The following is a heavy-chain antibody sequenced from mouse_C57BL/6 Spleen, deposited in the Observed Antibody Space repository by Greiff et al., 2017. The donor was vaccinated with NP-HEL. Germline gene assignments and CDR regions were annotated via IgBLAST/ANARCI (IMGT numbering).Heavy chain of an antibody. V-gene: IGHV2-9-1*01. CDR2: IWTGGGT. D-gene: IGHD2-1*01. J-gene: IGHJ1*03. CDR3: ARNVYYGNFYWYFDV. CDR1: GFSLTSYA. Sequence: VKLMESGPGLVAPSQSLSITCTVSGFSLTSYAISWVRQPPGKGLEWLGVIWTGGGTNYNSALKSRLSISKDNSKSQVFLKMNSPQTDDTARYYCARNVYYGNFYWYFDVWGTGTTVTVSS.